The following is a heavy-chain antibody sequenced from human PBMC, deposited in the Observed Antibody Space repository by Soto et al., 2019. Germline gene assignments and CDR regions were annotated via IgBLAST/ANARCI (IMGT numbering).Heavy chain of an antibody. D-gene: IGHD2-2*02. V-gene: IGHV1-69*13. CDR3: ARIVVVPAAINPYYYYGMDV. CDR1: GGTFSSYA. Sequence: ASVKVSCKASGGTFSSYAISWVRQAPGQGLEWMGGIIPILGTANYAQKFQGRVTITADESTSTAYMELSSLRSEDTAVYYCARIVVVPAAINPYYYYGMDVWGQGTTVTVSS. J-gene: IGHJ6*02. CDR2: IIPILGTA.